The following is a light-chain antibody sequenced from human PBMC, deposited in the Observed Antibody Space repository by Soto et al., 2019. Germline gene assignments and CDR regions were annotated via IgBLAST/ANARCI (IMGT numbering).Light chain of an antibody. CDR3: QSYDSSLSGSV. CDR2: DNN. V-gene: IGLV1-40*01. Sequence: QSVLTQPTSVSGAPGQRVTISCTGSSSNIGAGYDVHWYQQLPGTAPKVLIYDNNNRPSGVPDRFSGSKSGTSASLAITGLQAEDEADYYCQSYDSSLSGSVFGGGTKLTVL. CDR1: SSNIGAGYD. J-gene: IGLJ2*01.